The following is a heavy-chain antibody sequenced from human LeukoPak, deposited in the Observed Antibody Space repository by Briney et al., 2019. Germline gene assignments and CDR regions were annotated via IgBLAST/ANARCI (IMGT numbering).Heavy chain of an antibody. CDR1: GFTFSTYS. D-gene: IGHD5-12*01. V-gene: IGHV3-21*01. CDR3: AREAGGNSGYVWVL. Sequence: GGSLRLSCAASGFTFSTYSMNWVRQAPGKGLEWVSSISSGSSYIYYADSVKGRFTVSRDNAENLLYLQMNSLRAEDTAVYYCAREAGGNSGYVWVLWGQGTLVTVSS. J-gene: IGHJ4*02. CDR2: ISSGSSYI.